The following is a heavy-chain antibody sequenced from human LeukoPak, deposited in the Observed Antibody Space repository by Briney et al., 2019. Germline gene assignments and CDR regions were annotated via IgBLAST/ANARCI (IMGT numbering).Heavy chain of an antibody. J-gene: IGHJ4*02. CDR1: GYTFTSYG. CDR2: ISAYNGNT. V-gene: IGHV1-18*01. D-gene: IGHD3-9*01. CDR3: ARFFRQYYDILAGYYQDY. Sequence: ASVKVSCKASGYTFTSYGISWVRQAPGQGLEWMGWISAYNGNTNYAQKLQGRVTMTTDTSTSTAYMELRSLRSDDTAVYYCARFFRQYYDILAGYYQDYWGQGTLVTVSS.